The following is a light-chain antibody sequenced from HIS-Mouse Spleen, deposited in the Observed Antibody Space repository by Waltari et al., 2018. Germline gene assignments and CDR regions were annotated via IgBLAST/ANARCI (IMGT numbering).Light chain of an antibody. J-gene: IGLJ2*01. CDR2: KDS. Sequence: SYELTQPPSVSVSPGQTARITCSGDALPKQYAYWYQQKPGQAPVLGIYKDSERPSGLPERFSGSSSGTMATLTISGAQVEDEADYYCYSTDSSGNHRVFGGGTKLTVL. V-gene: IGLV3-10*01. CDR3: YSTDSSGNHRV. CDR1: ALPKQY.